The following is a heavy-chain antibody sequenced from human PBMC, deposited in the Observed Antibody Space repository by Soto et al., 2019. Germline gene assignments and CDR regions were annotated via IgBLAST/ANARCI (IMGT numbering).Heavy chain of an antibody. V-gene: IGHV3-33*01. CDR2: IWYDGSNK. D-gene: IGHD1-26*01. Sequence: QVQLVESGGGVVQPGRSLRLSCAASGFTFSSYGMHWVRQAPGKGLEWVAVIWYDGSNKYYADSVKGRFTISRDNSKNTLYLQMNSLRAEDTAVYYCARETYSGSYFEGTEFDYWGQGTLVTVSS. CDR1: GFTFSSYG. CDR3: ARETYSGSYFEGTEFDY. J-gene: IGHJ4*02.